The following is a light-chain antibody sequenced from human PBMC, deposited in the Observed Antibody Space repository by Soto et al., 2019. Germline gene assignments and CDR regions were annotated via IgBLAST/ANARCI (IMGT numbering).Light chain of an antibody. CDR1: QSVTSN. CDR2: DTF. J-gene: IGKJ1*01. CDR3: QQYNDWPPWT. V-gene: IGKV3-15*01. Sequence: TQSPAILSVSPGERATLSCRASQSVTSNLAWYRQRPGQAPRLLIYDTFRRATGVPARFSGSGSGTEFTLTISSLQSEDFAVYYCQQYNDWPPWTFGQGTKVDIK.